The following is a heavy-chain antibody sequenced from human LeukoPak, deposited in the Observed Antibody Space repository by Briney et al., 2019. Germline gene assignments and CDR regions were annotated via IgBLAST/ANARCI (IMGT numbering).Heavy chain of an antibody. CDR3: ARSYRSGWYYFDY. Sequence: PGGSLRLSCAASGFTFSSYAIHWVRQAPGKGLEYVSGISSNGGSTYYANSVKGRFTISRDDSKNTLYLQMSSLRAEDMAVYYCARSYRSGWYYFDYWGQGTRVSVSS. J-gene: IGHJ4*02. D-gene: IGHD6-19*01. CDR1: GFTFSSYA. CDR2: ISSNGGST. V-gene: IGHV3-64*01.